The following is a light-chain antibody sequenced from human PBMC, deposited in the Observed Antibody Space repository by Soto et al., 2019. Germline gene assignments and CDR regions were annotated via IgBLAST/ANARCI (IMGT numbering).Light chain of an antibody. Sequence: QSVLTQPPSVSAAPGQKVTISCSGSSSNIGGNSVSWYQQLPGPAPKLLIYDDNKRPSGIPDRFSGSKSGTSATLGITGFQTGDEAEYYCGSWDSSLSAYVFGTGTKVTVL. J-gene: IGLJ1*01. CDR1: SSNIGGNS. CDR2: DDN. V-gene: IGLV1-51*01. CDR3: GSWDSSLSAYV.